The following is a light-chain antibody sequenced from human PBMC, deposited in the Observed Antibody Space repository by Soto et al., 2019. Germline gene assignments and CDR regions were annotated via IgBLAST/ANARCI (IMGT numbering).Light chain of an antibody. J-gene: IGKJ2*01. V-gene: IGKV3-15*01. CDR1: QSVSSN. CDR2: GAF. CDR3: QQYNNWYT. Sequence: EIVMTQSPATLSVSPGERATLSCRASQSVSSNLAWYQQKPGQAPRLLIYGAFTRATGIPARFSGSGSGREFTLTISSLQSEDFAIYYCQQYNNWYTFGQGTKLEIK.